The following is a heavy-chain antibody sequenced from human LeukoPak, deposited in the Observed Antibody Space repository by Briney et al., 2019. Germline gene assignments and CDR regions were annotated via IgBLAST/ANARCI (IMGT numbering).Heavy chain of an antibody. J-gene: IGHJ4*02. CDR2: ILGSGVTT. Sequence: GASLRLSCAASGFTFSNYAMSWVRQAAGKGLEWVSAILGSGVTTYYADSVKGRFTVSRDNSKSTLYSQMNTLRAEDTALYYCAKWGDYDVLTGYYVPDYWGQGTLVTVSS. CDR1: GFTFSNYA. D-gene: IGHD3-9*01. V-gene: IGHV3-23*01. CDR3: AKWGDYDVLTGYYVPDY.